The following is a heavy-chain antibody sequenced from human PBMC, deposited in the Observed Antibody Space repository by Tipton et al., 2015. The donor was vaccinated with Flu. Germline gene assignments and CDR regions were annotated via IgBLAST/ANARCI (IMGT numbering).Heavy chain of an antibody. J-gene: IGHJ5*02. CDR3: ARVRGNCTNGVCYRGWFDP. CDR2: INHSGST. CDR1: GGSFSGYY. D-gene: IGHD2-8*01. Sequence: LRLSCAVYGGSFSGYYWSWIRQPPGKGLEWIGEINHSGSTNYNPSLKSRVTISVDTSKNQFSLKLSSVTAADTAVYYCARVRGNCTNGVCYRGWFDPWGQGTLVTVSS. V-gene: IGHV4-34*01.